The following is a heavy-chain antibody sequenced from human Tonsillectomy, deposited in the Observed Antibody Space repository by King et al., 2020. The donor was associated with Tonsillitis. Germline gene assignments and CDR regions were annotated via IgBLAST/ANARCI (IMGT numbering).Heavy chain of an antibody. CDR1: GFTFNNYA. CDR2: ISNSGGST. V-gene: IGHV3-23*04. D-gene: IGHD2-15*01. CDR3: AKAAREWWVPDYYDS. Sequence: VQLVESGGGLIQPGGSLRLSCAASGFTFNNYAMTWVRQAPGKGLVWVSTISNSGGSTFYADSVKGRFTISRDNSKNTLDLQMNSLKAEDTAVYYCAKAAREWWVPDYYDSWVQGTLVTVSS. J-gene: IGHJ4*02.